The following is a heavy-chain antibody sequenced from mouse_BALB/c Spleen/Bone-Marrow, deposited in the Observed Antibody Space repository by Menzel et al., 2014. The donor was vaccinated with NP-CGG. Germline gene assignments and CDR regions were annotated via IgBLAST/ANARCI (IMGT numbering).Heavy chain of an antibody. Sequence: VQLQQSGPGLVAPSQSLSITCTVSGFSLTNYGISWVRQPPGKGLEWLGVIWGDGSTNYHSALISRLSISMDNSKSQVLLKLNRLQADDTATYYCRGGPWFAYWGQGTLVTVSA. CDR2: IWGDGST. CDR1: GFSLTNYG. CDR3: RGGPWFAY. J-gene: IGHJ3*01. V-gene: IGHV2-3*01.